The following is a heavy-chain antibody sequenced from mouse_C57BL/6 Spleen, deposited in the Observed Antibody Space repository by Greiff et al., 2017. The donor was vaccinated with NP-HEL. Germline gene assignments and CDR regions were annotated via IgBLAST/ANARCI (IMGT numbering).Heavy chain of an antibody. V-gene: IGHV10-1*01. Sequence: EVKLVESGGGLVQPKGSLKLSCAASGFSFNTYAMNWVRQAPGKGLEWVARIRSKSNNYATYYADSVKDRFTISRDDSESMLYLQMNNLKTEDTAMYYCVGQRDYDGYYFDYWGQGTTLTVSS. J-gene: IGHJ2*01. CDR2: IRSKSNNYAT. CDR3: VGQRDYDGYYFDY. CDR1: GFSFNTYA. D-gene: IGHD2-4*01.